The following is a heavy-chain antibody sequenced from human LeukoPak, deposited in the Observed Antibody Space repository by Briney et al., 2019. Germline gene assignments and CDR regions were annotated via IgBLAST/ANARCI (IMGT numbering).Heavy chain of an antibody. CDR3: AREPIAARRAFDI. CDR2: ISSSSSYI. Sequence: GGSLRLSCAASGFTFSSYSMNWVRQAPGKGLEWVSSISSSSSYIYYADSVKGRFTISRDNAKNSLYLQMNSLRAEDTAVYYCAREPIAARRAFDIWGQGTMVTVSS. CDR1: GFTFSSYS. V-gene: IGHV3-21*01. D-gene: IGHD6-6*01. J-gene: IGHJ3*02.